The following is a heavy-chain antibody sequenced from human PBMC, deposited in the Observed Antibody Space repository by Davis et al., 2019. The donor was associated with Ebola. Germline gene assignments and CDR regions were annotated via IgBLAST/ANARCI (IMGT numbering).Heavy chain of an antibody. CDR3: ARGGAVAPD. V-gene: IGHV3-33*08. CDR1: GFTFSNYG. CDR2: IWYDGSNK. Sequence: GESLKISCEGSGFTFSNYGMHWVRQAPGKGLEWVAVIWYDGSNKYYADSVKGRFTISRDNSKNTLYLQMNSLRAEDTAVYFCARGGAVAPDWGPGTLVTVSS. D-gene: IGHD4-23*01. J-gene: IGHJ4*02.